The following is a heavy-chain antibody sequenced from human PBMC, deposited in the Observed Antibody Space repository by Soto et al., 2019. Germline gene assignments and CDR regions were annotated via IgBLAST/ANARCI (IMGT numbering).Heavy chain of an antibody. V-gene: IGHV3-30*03. CDR3: AREEVGVTIFGVVIQHYGMDV. Sequence: PGGSLRLSCAASGFTFSSYGMHWVRQAPGKGLEWVAVISYDGSNKYYANSVKGRLTIPTDNAKNSLYLQMNSLRAEDTAVYYCAREEVGVTIFGVVIQHYGMDVWGQGTTVTVSS. J-gene: IGHJ6*02. CDR1: GFTFSSYG. CDR2: ISYDGSNK. D-gene: IGHD3-3*01.